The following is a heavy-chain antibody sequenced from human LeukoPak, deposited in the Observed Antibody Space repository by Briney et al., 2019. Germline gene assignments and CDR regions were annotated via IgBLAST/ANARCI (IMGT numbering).Heavy chain of an antibody. J-gene: IGHJ6*03. D-gene: IGHD6-13*01. CDR2: ISSSGSTI. Sequence: GGSLRLSCAASGFTFSDYYMSWIRQAPGKGLEWVSYISSSGSTIYYADSVKGRFTISRDNAKNSLYLQMNSLRAEDTAVYYCASTAATYYYMDVWGKGTTVTVSS. CDR3: ASTAATYYYMDV. V-gene: IGHV3-11*04. CDR1: GFTFSDYY.